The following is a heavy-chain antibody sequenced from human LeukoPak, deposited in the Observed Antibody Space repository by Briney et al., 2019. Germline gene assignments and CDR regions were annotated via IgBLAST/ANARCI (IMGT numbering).Heavy chain of an antibody. Sequence: SETLSLTCTVSGGSISSYYWSWIRQPPGKGLEWIGYIYYSGSTNYNPSLKSRVTISVDTSKNQFSLKLSSVTAADTAVYYCAGGLDSSGYYWDDAFDIWGQGTMVTVSS. J-gene: IGHJ3*02. D-gene: IGHD3-22*01. CDR2: IYYSGST. CDR1: GGSISSYY. V-gene: IGHV4-59*01. CDR3: AGGLDSSGYYWDDAFDI.